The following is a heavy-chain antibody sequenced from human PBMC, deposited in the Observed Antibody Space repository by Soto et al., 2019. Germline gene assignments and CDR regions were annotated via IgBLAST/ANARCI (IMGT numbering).Heavy chain of an antibody. J-gene: IGHJ6*03. Sequence: EVQLVESGGGLVKPGGSLRLSCAASGFTFSNACMSWVRQAPGKGLEWVGRIKSKTDGGTTDYAAPVKGRFTSSRDDSKNTLYLQMNSLKTEDTAVYYCTTVGSGGLRSAELYYYYYMDVWGKGTKVTVSS. CDR1: GFTFSNAC. D-gene: IGHD5-12*01. CDR2: IKSKTDGGTT. CDR3: TTVGSGGLRSAELYYYYYMDV. V-gene: IGHV3-15*01.